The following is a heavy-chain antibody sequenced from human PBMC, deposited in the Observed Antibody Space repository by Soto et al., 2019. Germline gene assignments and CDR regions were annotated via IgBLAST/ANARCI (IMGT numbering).Heavy chain of an antibody. CDR1: GFTFSSYW. V-gene: IGHV3-74*01. CDR3: ARESRILWFGDPSHYYYYYYMDV. D-gene: IGHD3-10*01. J-gene: IGHJ6*03. Sequence: GGSLRLSCAASGFTFSSYWMHWVRQAPGKGLVWVSRINSDGSSTSYADSVKGRFTISRDNAKNTLYLQMNSLRAEDTAVYYCARESRILWFGDPSHYYYYYYMDVWGKGTTVTVSS. CDR2: INSDGSST.